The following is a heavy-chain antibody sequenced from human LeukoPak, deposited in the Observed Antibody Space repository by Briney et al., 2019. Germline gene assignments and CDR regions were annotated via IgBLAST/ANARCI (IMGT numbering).Heavy chain of an antibody. J-gene: IGHJ5*02. CDR3: ARDSGGFDP. V-gene: IGHV3-21*01. Sequence: GGSLRLSCAASGFTLSSYSMNWVRQAPGKGLEWVSFIRSSSTYISYSDSVKGRLTISRDNANNSLYVQMNSLRAEDTAVYYCARDSGGFDPWGQGTLVTVSS. CDR2: IRSSSTYI. D-gene: IGHD3-10*01. CDR1: GFTLSSYS.